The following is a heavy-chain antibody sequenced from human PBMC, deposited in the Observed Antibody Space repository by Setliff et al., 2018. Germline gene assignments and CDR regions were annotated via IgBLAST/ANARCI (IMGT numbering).Heavy chain of an antibody. V-gene: IGHV3-7*03. CDR2: MKQDGSEI. Sequence: PGGSLSLSCEASGFSFNRHWMTWVRQAPGKGLEWVANMKQDGSEIYYVDSVKGRFTISRDNGKSTLYLQMNSLRADDTAVYYCARDQVVARVHGFDIWGRGTKVTVS. D-gene: IGHD2-15*01. J-gene: IGHJ3*02. CDR3: ARDQVVARVHGFDI. CDR1: GFSFNRHW.